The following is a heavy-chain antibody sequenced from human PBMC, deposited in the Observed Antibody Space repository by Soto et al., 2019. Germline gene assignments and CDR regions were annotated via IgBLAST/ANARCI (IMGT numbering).Heavy chain of an antibody. Sequence: EVQLVESGGGLVKPGGSLRLSCAASGFTFSSYSMNWVRQAPGKGLEWVSSISSSSSYIYYADSVKGRFTISRDNAKNSLYLQMNSLRAEDTAVYYCARDLSWRLPPDYWGQGTLVTVSS. CDR1: GFTFSSYS. V-gene: IGHV3-21*01. CDR3: ARDLSWRLPPDY. D-gene: IGHD5-12*01. CDR2: ISSSSSYI. J-gene: IGHJ4*02.